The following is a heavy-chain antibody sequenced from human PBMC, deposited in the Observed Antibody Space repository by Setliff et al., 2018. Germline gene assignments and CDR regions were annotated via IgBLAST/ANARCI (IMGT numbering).Heavy chain of an antibody. J-gene: IGHJ4*02. Sequence: PGGSLRLSCTASGLTFGDYAMGWVRQAPGKGLEWVGYIRSKAYGETTEYAASVEDRFTISRDDPKNTAYLQMNSLKTDDTGVYYCTTYCDSTTCALDYWGQGIRVTVSS. D-gene: IGHD2-2*01. V-gene: IGHV3-49*04. CDR1: GLTFGDYA. CDR3: TTYCDSTTCALDY. CDR2: IRSKAYGETT.